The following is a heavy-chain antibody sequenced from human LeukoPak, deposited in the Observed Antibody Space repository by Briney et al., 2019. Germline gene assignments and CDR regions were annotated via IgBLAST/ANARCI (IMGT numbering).Heavy chain of an antibody. Sequence: PGGSLRPSCAASGFTFSSYCMNWVRQAPGKGLEWVSYISSSGSTIYYADSVKGRFTISRDNAKNPLYLQMNSPRAEDTAFYYCARVETCTNGVCYNLYYYYYMDVWGKGTTVTISS. CDR2: ISSSGSTI. CDR3: ARVETCTNGVCYNLYYYYYMDV. J-gene: IGHJ6*03. CDR1: GFTFSSYC. V-gene: IGHV3-48*04. D-gene: IGHD2-8*01.